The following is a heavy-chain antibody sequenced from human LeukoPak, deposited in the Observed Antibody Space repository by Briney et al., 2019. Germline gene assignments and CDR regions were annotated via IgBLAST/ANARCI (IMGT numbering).Heavy chain of an antibody. CDR3: ARPYYYDSRIDP. Sequence: PSQNLSLTCTVSGGSISSGDYYWSWIRQPPGKGLEWIGYTYYSGSTYYNPSLKSRATISVDTSKNQFSLKLTSVTAADTAVYYCARPYYYDSRIDPWGQGTLVTVSS. V-gene: IGHV4-30-4*01. D-gene: IGHD3-22*01. CDR2: TYYSGST. J-gene: IGHJ5*02. CDR1: GGSISSGDYY.